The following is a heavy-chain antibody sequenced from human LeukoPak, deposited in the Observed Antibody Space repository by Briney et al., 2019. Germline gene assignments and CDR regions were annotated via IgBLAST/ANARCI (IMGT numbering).Heavy chain of an antibody. CDR3: ARDTYYDFWSGSLGDAFDI. V-gene: IGHV1-69*01. D-gene: IGHD3-3*01. Sequence: GSSVKVSCKASGGTFSSYAISWVRQAPGQGLEWMGGIIPIFGTANYAQKFQGRVTITADESTSTAYMELSSLRSEDTAVYYCARDTYYDFWSGSLGDAFDIWGQGTMVTVSS. CDR2: IIPIFGTA. J-gene: IGHJ3*02. CDR1: GGTFSSYA.